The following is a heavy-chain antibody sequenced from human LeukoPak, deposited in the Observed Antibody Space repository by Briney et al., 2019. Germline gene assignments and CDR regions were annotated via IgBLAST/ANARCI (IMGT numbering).Heavy chain of an antibody. CDR1: GLVFGDYG. CDR2: VRNDGSDK. J-gene: IGHJ4*02. CDR3: AKHYYGTGSQKYYFDY. V-gene: IGHV3-30*02. D-gene: IGHD3-10*01. Sequence: GGSLRLSCAASGLVFGDYGMHWVRQAPGKGLEWVTMVRNDGSDKYYADSVKGRFTISRDNSKNTLYLQMNSLRPEDTAVYYCAKHYYGTGSQKYYFDYWGRGTLVTVSS.